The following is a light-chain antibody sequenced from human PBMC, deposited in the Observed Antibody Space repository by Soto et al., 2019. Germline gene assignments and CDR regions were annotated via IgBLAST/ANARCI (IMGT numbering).Light chain of an antibody. Sequence: EIVLTQSPGTLSLSPGDRATISCRASQSVNNNYVAWYQQKPGQAPRLLIYGASSRATGIPARFSGSGSGTDFTLTISRLEPEDFAVYYCQQYGSSQYTFGQGTKLEIK. V-gene: IGKV3-20*01. CDR1: QSVNNNY. CDR2: GAS. CDR3: QQYGSSQYT. J-gene: IGKJ2*01.